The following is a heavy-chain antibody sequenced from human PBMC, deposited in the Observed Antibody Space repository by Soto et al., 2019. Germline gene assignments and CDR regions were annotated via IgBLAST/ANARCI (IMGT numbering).Heavy chain of an antibody. Sequence: PGGSLRLSCATSAFIFSSYSMNWVRQAPGKGLEWVAAISYDGSNEYYADSVKGRFTISRDNSKNTLYLQMNSLRAEDTAVYYCAKDLVWAADTAMPIGNTGGYGYFDYWGQGTLVTVSS. D-gene: IGHD5-18*01. CDR3: AKDLVWAADTAMPIGNTGGYGYFDY. J-gene: IGHJ4*02. CDR2: ISYDGSNE. V-gene: IGHV3-30*18. CDR1: AFIFSSYS.